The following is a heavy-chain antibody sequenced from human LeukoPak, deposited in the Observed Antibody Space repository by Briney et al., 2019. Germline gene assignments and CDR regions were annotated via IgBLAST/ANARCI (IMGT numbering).Heavy chain of an antibody. J-gene: IGHJ5*02. CDR3: ARTVVVPAAPTGYWFDP. CDR1: GGSISSYY. V-gene: IGHV4-59*01. CDR2: IYYSGST. Sequence: SETLSLTCTVSGGSISSYYWSWIRQPPGKGLEWIGYIYYSGSTNYNPSPKSRVTISVDTSKNQFSLKLSSVTAADTAVYYCARTVVVPAAPTGYWFDPWGQGTLVTVSS. D-gene: IGHD2-2*01.